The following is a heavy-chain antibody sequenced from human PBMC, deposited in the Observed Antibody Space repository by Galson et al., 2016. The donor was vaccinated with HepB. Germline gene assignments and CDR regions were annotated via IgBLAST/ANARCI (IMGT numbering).Heavy chain of an antibody. CDR3: GRDSHGVDAFNI. Sequence: TLSLTCSVSGDSIISNNYYWSWIRQPAGKGLEWIGRFSASGSNKYNPSLESRVTITVDTSKNQFSLKLSSVTAADTAVYFCGRDSHGVDAFNIWGQGTTVAVSS. CDR1: GDSIISNNYY. CDR2: FSASGSN. J-gene: IGHJ3*02. V-gene: IGHV4-61*02. D-gene: IGHD4-17*01.